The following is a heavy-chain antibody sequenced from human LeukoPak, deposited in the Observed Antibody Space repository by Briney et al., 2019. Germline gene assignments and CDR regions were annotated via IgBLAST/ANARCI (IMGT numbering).Heavy chain of an antibody. CDR1: GFIVNNYY. CDR2: VYSGGST. D-gene: IGHD4-17*01. Sequence: GGSLRLSCAASGFIVNNYYINWVRQAPGKGLEWVSIVYSGGSTYYADSVKGRFTTSRHNSKNTLYLQMNSLRAEDTAVYYCARDYGDYFSPGYWGQGTLVIVSS. CDR3: ARDYGDYFSPGY. V-gene: IGHV3-53*04. J-gene: IGHJ4*02.